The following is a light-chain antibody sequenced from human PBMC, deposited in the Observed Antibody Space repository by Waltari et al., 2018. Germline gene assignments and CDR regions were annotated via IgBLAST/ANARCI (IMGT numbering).Light chain of an antibody. J-gene: IGKJ1*01. CDR3: QQYNNWRT. CDR2: GAS. Sequence: EIVMTQSPATLSVSPGERATLSCRASQSVSSNLAWYQQKPGQAPRLLIYGASTRATGIPARFSGSGSVTEFTLTISSMQSEDFAVYYCQQYNNWRTFGQGTKVEIK. V-gene: IGKV3-15*01. CDR1: QSVSSN.